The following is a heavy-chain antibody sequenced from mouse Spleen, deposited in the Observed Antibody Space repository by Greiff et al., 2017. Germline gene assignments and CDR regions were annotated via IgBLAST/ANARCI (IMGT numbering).Heavy chain of an antibody. J-gene: IGHJ3*01. CDR2: INPNNGGT. CDR3: ARSGANSWFAY. D-gene: IGHD4-1*01. V-gene: IGHV1-18*01. Sequence: EVKLMESGPELVKPGASVKIPCKASGYTFTDYNMDWVKQSHGKSLEWIGDINPNNGGTIYNQKFKGKATLTVDKSSSTAYMELRSLTSEDTAVYYCARSGANSWFAYWGQGTLVTVSA. CDR1: GYTFTDYN.